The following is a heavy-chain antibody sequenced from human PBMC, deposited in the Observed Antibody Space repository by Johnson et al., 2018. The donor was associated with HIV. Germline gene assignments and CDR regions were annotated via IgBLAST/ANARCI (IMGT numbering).Heavy chain of an antibody. V-gene: IGHV3-30*04. Sequence: QVQLVESGGGVVQPGRSLRLSCAASGFTFSSYAMHWVRQAPGKGLEWVALISYDGSNKYYADSVKGRFTFSRDHSKNTRYLQMNSLRGEDTAVYYCARDPNSSNCSGVTCYSAAFDIWGQGTMVTVSS. D-gene: IGHD2-15*01. CDR2: ISYDGSNK. CDR1: GFTFSSYA. CDR3: ARDPNSSNCSGVTCYSAAFDI. J-gene: IGHJ3*02.